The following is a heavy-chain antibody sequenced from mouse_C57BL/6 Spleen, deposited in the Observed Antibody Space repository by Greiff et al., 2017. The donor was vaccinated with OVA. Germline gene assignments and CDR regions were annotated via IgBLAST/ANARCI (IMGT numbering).Heavy chain of an antibody. CDR2: IDPETGGT. V-gene: IGHV1-15*01. CDR3: TRSGGYFYWDD. D-gene: IGHD2-3*01. CDR1: GYTFTDYE. Sequence: QVKLQHSGAELVRPGASVKLSCKASGYTFTDYEMHWVKQTPVHGLEWIGAIDPETGGTAYNQKFKGKAILTSDKSSSTAYMELRSLTSEDSAVYYCTRSGGYFYWDDWGQGTTLSVSS. J-gene: IGHJ2*01.